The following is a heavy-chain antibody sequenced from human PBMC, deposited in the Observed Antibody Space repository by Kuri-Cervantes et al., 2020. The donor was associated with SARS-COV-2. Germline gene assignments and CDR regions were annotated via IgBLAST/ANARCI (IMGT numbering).Heavy chain of an antibody. J-gene: IGHJ4*02. CDR1: GFTFSNAW. D-gene: IGHD3-3*01. CDR3: TTDGDYDFWSGYYDDY. V-gene: IGHV3-23*01. Sequence: GESLKISCAASGFTFSNAWMNWVRQAPGKGLEWVSAISGSGGSTYYADSVKGRFTISRDNSKNTLYLQMNSLKTEDTAVYYCTTDGDYDFWSGYYDDYWGQGTLVTVSS. CDR2: ISGSGGST.